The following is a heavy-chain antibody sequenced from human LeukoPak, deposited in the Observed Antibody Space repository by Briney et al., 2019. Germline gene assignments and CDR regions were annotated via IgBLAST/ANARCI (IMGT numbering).Heavy chain of an antibody. Sequence: SETLSLTCTVSGGSISSYYWSWVRQPAGKGLEWIGRIYTSGSTNYNPSLKSRVTMSVDTSKNQFSLKLSSVTAADTAVYYCARVRARGSAPDYWGQGTLVTVSS. J-gene: IGHJ4*02. CDR3: ARVRARGSAPDY. D-gene: IGHD6-25*01. V-gene: IGHV4-4*07. CDR1: GGSISSYY. CDR2: IYTSGST.